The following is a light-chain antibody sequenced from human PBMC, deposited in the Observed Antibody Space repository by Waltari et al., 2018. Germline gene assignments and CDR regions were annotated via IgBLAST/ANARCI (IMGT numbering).Light chain of an antibody. J-gene: IGLJ2*01. Sequence: QSALTPPASVSGSPGQSITISCTGTSSDLGTYNLVSWYQHHPGKAPKLMIYESTKRPSGVSNRFSGSKSGNTAPLTISGLQAEDEADYFCCSFAGSSPHVVFGGGTKLTVL. V-gene: IGLV2-23*01. CDR2: EST. CDR1: SSDLGTYNL. CDR3: CSFAGSSPHVV.